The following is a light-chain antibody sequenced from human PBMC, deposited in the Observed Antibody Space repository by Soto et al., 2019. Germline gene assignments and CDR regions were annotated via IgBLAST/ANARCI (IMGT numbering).Light chain of an antibody. V-gene: IGLV1-40*01. CDR1: SSNIGAGYD. CDR2: GNS. Sequence: QSVLTQPPSVSGAPGQRVTISCTGSSSNIGAGYDVHWYQQLPGTAPKLLIYGNSNRPSGVRDRVSGSKSGTSASLAITGLQAEDEADYYCQSYDSSLSVYVVFGGGTKLTVL. J-gene: IGLJ2*01. CDR3: QSYDSSLSVYVV.